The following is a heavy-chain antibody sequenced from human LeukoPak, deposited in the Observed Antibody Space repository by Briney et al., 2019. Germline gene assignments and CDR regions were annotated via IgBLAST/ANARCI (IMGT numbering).Heavy chain of an antibody. CDR2: IYYSGST. J-gene: IGHJ6*02. CDR3: ARFLRVVRGVSPSYYYGMDV. CDR1: GGSISSGGYD. V-gene: IGHV4-31*03. D-gene: IGHD3-10*01. Sequence: SSETLSLTCTVSGGSISSGGYDWSWIRQHPGKGLEWIGYIYYSGSTYYNPSLKSRVTISVDTSKNQFSLKLSSVTAADTAVYYCARFLRVVRGVSPSYYYGMDVWGQGTTVTVSS.